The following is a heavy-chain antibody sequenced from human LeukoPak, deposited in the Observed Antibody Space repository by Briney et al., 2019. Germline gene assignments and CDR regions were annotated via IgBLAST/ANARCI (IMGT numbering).Heavy chain of an antibody. CDR3: VRDAQIGDIVVVPAPMDV. Sequence: GGSLRLSCAASGFTFSDYYMSWIRQAPGKGLEWVSYISSSGSTIYYADSVKGRFTISRDNAKNSLYLQMNSLRAEDTAVYYCVRDAQIGDIVVVPAPMDVWGQGTTVTVSS. CDR1: GFTFSDYY. D-gene: IGHD2-2*01. V-gene: IGHV3-11*01. CDR2: ISSSGSTI. J-gene: IGHJ6*02.